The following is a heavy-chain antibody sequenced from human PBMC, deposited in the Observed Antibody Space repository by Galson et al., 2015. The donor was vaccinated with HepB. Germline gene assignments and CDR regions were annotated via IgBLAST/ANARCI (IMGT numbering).Heavy chain of an antibody. J-gene: IGHJ4*02. CDR3: ARRGYSGYDYFGSSWPIDY. CDR2: IYHSGDT. CDR1: GGSIISSSYY. Sequence: ETLSLTCIVSGGSIISSSYYWGWVRQPPGKGLEWIGSIYHSGDTYYNPSLKSRVTISLDTSKNQFSLNLISVTAADTAVYYCARRGYSGYDYFGSSWPIDYWGQGTLVTVSS. D-gene: IGHD5-12*01. V-gene: IGHV4-39*01.